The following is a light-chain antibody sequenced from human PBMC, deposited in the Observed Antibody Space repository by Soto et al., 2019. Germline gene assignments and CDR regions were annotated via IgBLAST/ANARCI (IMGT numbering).Light chain of an antibody. CDR1: QSVSSN. J-gene: IGKJ1*01. CDR2: GAS. V-gene: IGKV3-20*01. CDR3: QQSGT. Sequence: DIVMTQSPLSLPVTPGEPASISCRASQSVSSNLAWYQRKPGQAPRLLIYGASSRATGIPDRFSGSGSGTDFTLTISRLEPEDFAVYYCQQSGTFGQGTKVDIK.